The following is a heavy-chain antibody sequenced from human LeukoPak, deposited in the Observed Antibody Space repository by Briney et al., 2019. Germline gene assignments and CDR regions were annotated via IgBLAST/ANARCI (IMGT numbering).Heavy chain of an antibody. D-gene: IGHD6-19*01. CDR2: IYTSGST. Sequence: PSETLSLTRTVSGGSISSGSYYWSWIRQPAGTGLEWIGRIYTSGSTNYNPSLKSRVTISVDTSKNQFSLKLSSVTAADTAVYYCARSTAGTFDFDYWGQGTLVTVSS. J-gene: IGHJ4*02. CDR1: GGSISSGSYY. CDR3: ARSTAGTFDFDY. V-gene: IGHV4-61*02.